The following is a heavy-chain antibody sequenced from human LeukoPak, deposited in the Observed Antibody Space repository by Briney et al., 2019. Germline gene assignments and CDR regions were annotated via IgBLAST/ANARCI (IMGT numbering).Heavy chain of an antibody. CDR2: INHSGST. V-gene: IGHV4-34*01. CDR1: GGSFSGYY. D-gene: IGHD6-13*01. Sequence: PSETLSLTCAVYGGSFSGYYWSWIRQPPGKGLEWIGEINHSGSTNYNPSLKSRVTISVDTSKNQFSLKLSSVTAADTAVYYCARSGPARAAAAPRLLYFDYWGQGTLVTVSS. CDR3: ARSGPARAAAAPRLLYFDY. J-gene: IGHJ4*02.